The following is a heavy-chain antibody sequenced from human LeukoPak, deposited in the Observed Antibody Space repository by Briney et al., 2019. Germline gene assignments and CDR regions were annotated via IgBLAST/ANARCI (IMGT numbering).Heavy chain of an antibody. CDR3: ARDLHSGEVDI. V-gene: IGHV3-21*01. CDR1: GFTFSIYT. CDR2: ISSSTYI. J-gene: IGHJ3*02. Sequence: GGSLRLPCAASGFTFSIYTMNWVRQAPGKGLEWVSSISSSTYIYYADSVKGRFTISRDNAKNSLYLQMNSLRAEDTAVYYCARDLHSGEVDIWGQGTMVTVSS. D-gene: IGHD7-27*01.